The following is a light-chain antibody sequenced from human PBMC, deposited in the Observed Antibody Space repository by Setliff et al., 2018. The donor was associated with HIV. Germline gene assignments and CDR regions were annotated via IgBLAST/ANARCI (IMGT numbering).Light chain of an antibody. CDR1: SSDVGDYQS. Sequence: QSALAQPASVSGSPGQSITISCTGSSSDVGDYQSVSWYQQHPGEVPKLMIYDVTKRPSGVSNRFSGSKSGNTASLTISGLQAEDEADYYCCSYAGSDTWIVGGGTK. CDR3: CSYAGSDTWI. J-gene: IGLJ2*01. V-gene: IGLV2-23*02. CDR2: DVT.